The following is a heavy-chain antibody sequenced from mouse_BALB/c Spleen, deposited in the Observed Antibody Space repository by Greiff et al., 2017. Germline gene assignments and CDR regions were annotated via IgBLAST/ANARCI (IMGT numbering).Heavy chain of an antibody. CDR1: GYSITSDYA. V-gene: IGHV3-2*02. Sequence: EVMLVESGPGLVKPSQSLSLTCTVTGYSITSDYAWNWIRQFPGNKLEWMGYISYSGSTSYNPSLKSRISITRDTSKNQFFLQLNSVTTEDTATYYCALRLRGGFAYWGQGTLVTVSA. CDR3: ALRLRGGFAY. D-gene: IGHD1-2*01. CDR2: ISYSGST. J-gene: IGHJ3*01.